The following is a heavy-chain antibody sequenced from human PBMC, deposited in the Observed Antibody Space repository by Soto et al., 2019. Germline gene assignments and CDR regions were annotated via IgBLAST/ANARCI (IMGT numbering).Heavy chain of an antibody. V-gene: IGHV3-30-3*01. CDR3: ARDLIGGKVYYYYGMDV. J-gene: IGHJ6*02. Sequence: GGSLRLSCAASGFTFSSYAMHWVRQAPGKGLEWVAVISYDGSNKYYADSVKGRFTISRDNSKNTLYLQMKSLRAEDTALYYCARDLIGGKVYYYYGMDVWGQGTTVTVSS. D-gene: IGHD2-15*01. CDR1: GFTFSSYA. CDR2: ISYDGSNK.